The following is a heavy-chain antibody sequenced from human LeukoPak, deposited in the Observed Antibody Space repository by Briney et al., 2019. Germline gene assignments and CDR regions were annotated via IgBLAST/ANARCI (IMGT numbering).Heavy chain of an antibody. CDR2: IIPIFGTA. D-gene: IGHD5-12*01. J-gene: IGHJ6*02. CDR1: GGTFSSYA. Sequence: VASVKVSCKASGGTFSSYAISWVRQAPGQGLEWMGGIIPIFGTANYAQKFQGRVTITADESTSTAYMELSSPRSEDTAVYYCAREYVDIVATTYYYYGMDVWGQGTTVTVSS. V-gene: IGHV1-69*13. CDR3: AREYVDIVATTYYYYGMDV.